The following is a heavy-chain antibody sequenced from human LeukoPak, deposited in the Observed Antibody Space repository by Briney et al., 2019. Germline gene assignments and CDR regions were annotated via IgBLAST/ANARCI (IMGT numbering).Heavy chain of an antibody. CDR2: IYPGDSDT. CDR1: GYSFTSYW. D-gene: IGHD2-2*01. J-gene: IGHJ3*02. Sequence: GESLKISCKGSGYSFTSYWIGWVRQMPGEGLEWMGIIYPGDSDTRYSPSFQGQVTISADKSISTAYLQWSSLKASDTAMYYCARRDIVVVPAAIGAFDIWGQGTMVTVSS. V-gene: IGHV5-51*01. CDR3: ARRDIVVVPAAIGAFDI.